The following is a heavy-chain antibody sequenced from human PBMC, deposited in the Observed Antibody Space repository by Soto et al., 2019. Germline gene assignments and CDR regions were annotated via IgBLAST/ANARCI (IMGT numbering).Heavy chain of an antibody. CDR2: ISGGGDKT. CDR1: GFTFSSYA. J-gene: IGHJ4*02. Sequence: GGSLRLSCAASGFTFSSYAMSWVRQAPGKGPEWVSAISGGGDKTYYLESVKGRFTIPRDNSKNTVSLQMNSLRADDTAVYYCAKEGSPPFFQHWGQGTLVTVSS. D-gene: IGHD3-10*01. CDR3: AKEGSPPFFQH. V-gene: IGHV3-23*01.